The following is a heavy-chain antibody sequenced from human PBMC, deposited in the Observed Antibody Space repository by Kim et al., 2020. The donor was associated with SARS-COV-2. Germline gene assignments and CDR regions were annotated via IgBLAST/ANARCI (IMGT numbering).Heavy chain of an antibody. CDR2: ISVSGGTI. Sequence: GGSLRLSCAASGFTFTDYYMTWIRQAPGKGLEWLSDISVSGGTIHYADSVKGRFTISRDNSKHSVYLQMNSLRADDTAIYYCARGPGDYWGQGTLVTVSS. V-gene: IGHV3-11*01. CDR1: GFTFTDYY. CDR3: ARGPGDY. J-gene: IGHJ4*02.